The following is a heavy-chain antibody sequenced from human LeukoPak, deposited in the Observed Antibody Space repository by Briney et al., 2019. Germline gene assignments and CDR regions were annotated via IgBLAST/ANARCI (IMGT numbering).Heavy chain of an antibody. J-gene: IGHJ4*02. CDR1: GFTFYHYA. CDR3: AKDKAPLYSGYDWDLDF. Sequence: GRSLSLSCAASGFTFYHYAIHWVRQVPGKGLEWVSGISWNSAYIGYADSVKGRFTISRDNAKNSVYLQMNSLRAEDTALYYCAKDKAPLYSGYDWDLDFWGQGTMVTVSS. CDR2: ISWNSAYI. V-gene: IGHV3-9*01. D-gene: IGHD5-12*01.